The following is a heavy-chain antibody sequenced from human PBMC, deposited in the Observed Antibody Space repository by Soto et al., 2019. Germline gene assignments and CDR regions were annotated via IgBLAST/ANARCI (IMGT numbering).Heavy chain of an antibody. CDR2: ISAYNGNT. CDR1: GYTFTSYG. CDR3: ARDYVVVVVAATRPAGYYYGMDV. Sequence: GASVKVSCKASGYTFTSYGISWVRQAPGQGLEWMGWISAYNGNTNYAQKLQGRVTMTTDTSTSTAYMELRSLRSDDTAVYYCARDYVVVVVAATRPAGYYYGMDVWGQGTTVTVSS. D-gene: IGHD2-15*01. J-gene: IGHJ6*02. V-gene: IGHV1-18*04.